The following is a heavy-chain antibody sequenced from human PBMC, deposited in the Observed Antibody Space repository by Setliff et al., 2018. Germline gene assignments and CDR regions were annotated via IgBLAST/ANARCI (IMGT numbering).Heavy chain of an antibody. Sequence: ASVKVSCKSSGGTFSSSGITWVRQAPGQGLEWMGWISIYTGNAYYAHKLQGRVTVTTDTSTGTAYMELGSLTSDDTAIYYCARINFYVSSGYYYAPDYWGPGTLVTVSS. CDR1: GGTFSSSG. J-gene: IGHJ4*02. D-gene: IGHD3-22*01. V-gene: IGHV1-18*01. CDR3: ARINFYVSSGYYYAPDY. CDR2: ISIYTGNA.